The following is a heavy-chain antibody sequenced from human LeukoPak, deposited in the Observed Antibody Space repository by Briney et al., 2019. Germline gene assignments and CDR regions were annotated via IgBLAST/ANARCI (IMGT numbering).Heavy chain of an antibody. CDR1: GYTFTNYD. CDR3: ARGQIHGWDYFDF. Sequence: ASVKVSCKTSGYTFTNYDINWVRQATGQGLEWMGWMNPNSGNTGYAQKFQGRVTMTRNTSISTTYMELSSLRSEDTAVYYCARGQIHGWDYFDFWGQGTLVTVSS. V-gene: IGHV1-8*01. J-gene: IGHJ4*02. D-gene: IGHD6-19*01. CDR2: MNPNSGNT.